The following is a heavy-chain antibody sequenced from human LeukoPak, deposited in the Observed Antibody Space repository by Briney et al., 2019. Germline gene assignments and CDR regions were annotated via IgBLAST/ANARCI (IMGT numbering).Heavy chain of an antibody. CDR3: ARNRAAAGDAFDI. J-gene: IGHJ3*02. CDR1: GYTFTSYY. CDR2: INPSGGST. V-gene: IGHV1-46*01. D-gene: IGHD6-13*01. Sequence: ASVKVSCKASGYTFTSYYMHWVRQALGQGLEWMGIINPSGGSTSYAQKFQGRVTMTRDTSTSTVYMELSSLRSEDTAVYYCARNRAAAGDAFDIWGQGTMVTVSS.